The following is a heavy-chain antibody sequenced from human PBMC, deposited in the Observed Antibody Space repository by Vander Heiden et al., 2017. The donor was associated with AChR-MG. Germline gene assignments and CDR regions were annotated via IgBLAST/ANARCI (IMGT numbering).Heavy chain of an antibody. CDR1: GLRFSAYG. Sequence: QVQLVESGGGVVQPGRSLRLSCAASGLRFSAYGMHWVRQAPGKGLEWVAVIWYDGVNKYYADSVKGRFTISRDNSKNTLSLQMNSLRVEDTAVYYCAREVYYGSGTYYFDYWGQGTLVTVSS. V-gene: IGHV3-33*01. CDR3: AREVYYGSGTYYFDY. J-gene: IGHJ4*02. CDR2: IWYDGVNK. D-gene: IGHD3-10*01.